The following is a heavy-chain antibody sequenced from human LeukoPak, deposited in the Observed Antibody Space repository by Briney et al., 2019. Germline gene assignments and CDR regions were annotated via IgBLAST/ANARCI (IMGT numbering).Heavy chain of an antibody. V-gene: IGHV4-34*01. CDR2: INHSGST. D-gene: IGHD6-19*01. CDR1: GGSFSGYY. CDR3: ARDWGAVDY. J-gene: IGHJ4*02. Sequence: PSETLSLTCAVYGGSFSGYYRSWIRQPPGKGLEWIGEINHSGSTNYNPSLKSRVTISLDTSKNQFSLKLNSVTAADTAVYFCARDWGAVDYWGQGTLVTVSS.